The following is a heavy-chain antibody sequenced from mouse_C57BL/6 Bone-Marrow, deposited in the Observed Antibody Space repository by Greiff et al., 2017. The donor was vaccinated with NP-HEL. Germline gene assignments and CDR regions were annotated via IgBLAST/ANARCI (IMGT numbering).Heavy chain of an antibody. CDR1: GFTFSSYA. J-gene: IGHJ4*01. CDR2: ISDGGSYT. V-gene: IGHV5-4*01. D-gene: IGHD1-1*01. Sequence: EVQGVESGGGLVKPGGSLKLSCAASGFTFSSYAMSWVRQTPEKRLEWVATISDGGSYTYYPDNVQGRFTISRDNAKNNLYLQKSQLKSEDTARYYCSRAFITTVVATYYAMDYWGQGTSVTVAS. CDR3: SRAFITTVVATYYAMDY.